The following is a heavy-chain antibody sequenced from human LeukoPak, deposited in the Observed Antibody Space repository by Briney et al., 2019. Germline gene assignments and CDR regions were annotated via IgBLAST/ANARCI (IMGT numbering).Heavy chain of an antibody. J-gene: IGHJ4*02. V-gene: IGHV3-66*01. CDR2: IYSGGST. Sequence: ETLSLTCTVSGGSFSSYYWSWIRQPPGKGLEWVSVIYSGGSTYYADSVKGRFTISRDNSKNTLYLQMNSLRAEDTAVYYCAREGSTERVDYWGQGTLVTVSS. CDR3: AREGSTERVDY. CDR1: GGSFSSYY.